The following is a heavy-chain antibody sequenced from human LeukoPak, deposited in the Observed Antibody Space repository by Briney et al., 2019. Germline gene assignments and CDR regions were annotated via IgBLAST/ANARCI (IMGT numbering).Heavy chain of an antibody. J-gene: IGHJ3*02. Sequence: GASVKVSCKASGGTFSSYAISWVRQAPGQGLEWMGGTIPIFGTANYAQKFQGRVTITADESTSTAYMELSSLRSEDTAVYYCARSLPDDAFDIWGQGTMVTVSS. D-gene: IGHD1-14*01. CDR3: ARSLPDDAFDI. V-gene: IGHV1-69*13. CDR1: GGTFSSYA. CDR2: TIPIFGTA.